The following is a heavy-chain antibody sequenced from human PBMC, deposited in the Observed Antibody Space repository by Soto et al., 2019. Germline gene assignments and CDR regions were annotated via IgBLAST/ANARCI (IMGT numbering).Heavy chain of an antibody. J-gene: IGHJ4*02. D-gene: IGHD2-15*01. V-gene: IGHV3-11*01. Sequence: GGSLRLSCAASGFTFSDYYTSWIRQAPGKGLEWVSYISSSGSTIYYADSVKGRFTISRDNAKNSLYLQMNSLRAEDTAVYYCARKALAEKWHCSGGSCYIDYWGQAIQVTVSS. CDR3: ARKALAEKWHCSGGSCYIDY. CDR2: ISSSGSTI. CDR1: GFTFSDYY.